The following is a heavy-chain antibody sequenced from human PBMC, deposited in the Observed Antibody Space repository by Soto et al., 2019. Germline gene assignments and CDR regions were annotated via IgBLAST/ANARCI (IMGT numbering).Heavy chain of an antibody. J-gene: IGHJ4*02. CDR3: APTWGLAFDY. D-gene: IGHD3-16*01. Sequence: QITLKESGPTLVEPTQTLTLTCTYSGFSLRTTGVGVGWIRQPPGKALEWLGIIYWNDDKRYSPSLKNRFTLHRRNPKNQVFLTITNNDPGDPAPFYLAPTWGLAFDYWGQGTLVIVSS. V-gene: IGHV2-5*01. CDR1: GFSLRTTGVG. CDR2: IYWNDDK.